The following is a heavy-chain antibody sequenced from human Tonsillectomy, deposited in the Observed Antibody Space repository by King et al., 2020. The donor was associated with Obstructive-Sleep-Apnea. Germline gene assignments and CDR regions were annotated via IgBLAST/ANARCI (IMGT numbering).Heavy chain of an antibody. CDR1: GFTFSSYA. D-gene: IGHD3-3*01. CDR3: ARDLYDFWSGNLGPIGDYYYYGMDL. J-gene: IGHJ6*02. Sequence: VQLVESGGGLVQPGGSLRLSCAASGFTFSSYAMSWVRQAPGKGLEWVSTISGSGGSTFYADSVKGRFTISRDTSKNTLYLQVNSLRAEDTAVYYCARDLYDFWSGNLGPIGDYYYYGMDLWGQGTTVTVSS. V-gene: IGHV3-23*04. CDR2: ISGSGGST.